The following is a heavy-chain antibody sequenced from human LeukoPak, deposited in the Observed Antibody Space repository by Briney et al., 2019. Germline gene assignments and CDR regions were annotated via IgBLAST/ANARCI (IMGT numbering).Heavy chain of an antibody. Sequence: PSETLSLTCTVSGGGLSYYWGWIRQAPGKGLEWIGTIFYSGNTYYNPSLKSRVTMSIDTSKKQFSLNLTSVTAADTAVYYCARSITMVRGVTRNNWFDPWGQGTLVTVSS. V-gene: IGHV4-39*07. CDR2: IFYSGNT. J-gene: IGHJ5*02. CDR1: GGGLSYY. D-gene: IGHD3-10*01. CDR3: ARSITMVRGVTRNNWFDP.